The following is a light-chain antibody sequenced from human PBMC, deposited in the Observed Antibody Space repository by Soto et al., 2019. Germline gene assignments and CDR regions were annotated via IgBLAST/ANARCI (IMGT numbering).Light chain of an antibody. Sequence: DIKMTQSPSTLSASPGDRVIITCRASQSINKWLAWYQQRPGEATKLLIYQSSHLQSGVPSRLSGNGSEKEFSLTISSLQPADFATYNCRHYSHDPWTFGQGTKVQIK. CDR3: RHYSHDPWT. CDR2: QSS. V-gene: IGKV1-5*03. CDR1: QSINKW. J-gene: IGKJ1*01.